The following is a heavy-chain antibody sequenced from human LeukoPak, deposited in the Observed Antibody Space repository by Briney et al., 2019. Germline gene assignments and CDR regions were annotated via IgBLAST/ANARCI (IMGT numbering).Heavy chain of an antibody. D-gene: IGHD5-12*01. CDR3: ASRDSGYDPFDY. J-gene: IGHJ4*02. CDR2: IIPIFGTA. V-gene: IGHV1-69*05. Sequence: VASVKVSCKASGYTFTSYGISWVRQAPGQGLEWMGGIIPIFGTANYAQKFQGRVTITTDESTSTAYMELSSLRSEDTAVYYCASRDSGYDPFDYWGQGTLVTVSS. CDR1: GYTFTSYG.